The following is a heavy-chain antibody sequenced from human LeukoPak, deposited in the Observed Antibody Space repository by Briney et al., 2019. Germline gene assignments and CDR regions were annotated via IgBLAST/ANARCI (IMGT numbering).Heavy chain of an antibody. CDR1: GFMFSNFG. V-gene: IGHV3-30*02. Sequence: GGSLRLSCAASGFMFSNFGMHWVRQAPGKGLEWVAFIHYDGSNKYYADSVKGRFTISRDISKNALYLEVNSLRPEDTAVYYCARDDSASRASDWGQGTLVTVSS. J-gene: IGHJ4*02. D-gene: IGHD1-26*01. CDR3: ARDDSASRASD. CDR2: IHYDGSNK.